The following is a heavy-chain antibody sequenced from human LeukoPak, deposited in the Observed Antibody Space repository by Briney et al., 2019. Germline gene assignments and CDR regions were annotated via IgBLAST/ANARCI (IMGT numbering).Heavy chain of an antibody. V-gene: IGHV3-74*01. D-gene: IGHD2/OR15-2a*01. CDR1: GFTFSSYW. CDR3: ARDRGFTFHQ. J-gene: IGHJ4*02. Sequence: PGGSLRLSCAASGFTFSSYWMHWVRQAPGKGLVWVSRIQSDGSTTSYADSVKGRFTISRDNAKNTLYLQMNSLSAEDTAVYYCARDRGFTFHQWGQGTLVTVSS. CDR2: IQSDGSTT.